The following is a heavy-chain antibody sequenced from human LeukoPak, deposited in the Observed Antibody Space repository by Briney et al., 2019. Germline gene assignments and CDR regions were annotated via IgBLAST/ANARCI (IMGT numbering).Heavy chain of an antibody. J-gene: IGHJ4*02. Sequence: QPGGSLGLSCAASGFTFSTFGMSWVRRAPGKGPEWVSGITGSGATTYYADSVKGRFTISRDNSQNTLYLQMNTLRAEDTAVYYCAKVVSGFHFDCWGQGTLVTVSS. V-gene: IGHV3-23*01. CDR2: ITGSGATT. CDR3: AKVVSGFHFDC. D-gene: IGHD1-26*01. CDR1: GFTFSTFG.